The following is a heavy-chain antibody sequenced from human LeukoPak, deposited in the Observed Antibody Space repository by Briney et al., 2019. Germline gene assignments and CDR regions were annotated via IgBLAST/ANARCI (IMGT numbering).Heavy chain of an antibody. D-gene: IGHD1-14*01. CDR1: GFTFSSYP. CDR2: IAYDGSNK. J-gene: IGHJ3*02. Sequence: GGSLRLSCAASGFTFSSYPMHWVRQAPGKGLEWVAVIAYDGSNKYYPDFVKGRFTISRDNSKKMVYLQMNSLRAEDTAVFYCAREDHHDGFDIWGQGTIVTVSS. V-gene: IGHV3-30*04. CDR3: AREDHHDGFDI.